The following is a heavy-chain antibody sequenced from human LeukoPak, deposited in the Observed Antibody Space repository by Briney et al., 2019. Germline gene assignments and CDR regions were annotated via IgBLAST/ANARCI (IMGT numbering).Heavy chain of an antibody. CDR2: ISSSSSYI. D-gene: IGHD2-15*01. CDR1: GFTFSSYS. Sequence: GGSLRLSCAASGFTFSSYSMNWVRQAPGKGLEWVSSISSSSSYIYYADSVKGRFTISRDDAKNSLYLQMNSLRAEDTTVYYCARQALYCSGGSCYAHHFDYWGQGTLVTVSS. J-gene: IGHJ4*02. CDR3: ARQALYCSGGSCYAHHFDY. V-gene: IGHV3-21*01.